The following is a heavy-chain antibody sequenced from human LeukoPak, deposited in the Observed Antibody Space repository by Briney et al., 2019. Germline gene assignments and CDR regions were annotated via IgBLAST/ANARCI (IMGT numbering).Heavy chain of an antibody. J-gene: IGHJ3*02. Sequence: GESLKISCKGSGYSFTSYWIGWVRQMPGKGLEWMGIIYPGDSDTRYSPSLQGQVTISADKSISTAYLQWSSLKASDTAMYYCARRPHYYDSSGYYLQPIGAFDIWGQGTMVTVSS. V-gene: IGHV5-51*01. CDR2: IYPGDSDT. CDR1: GYSFTSYW. D-gene: IGHD3-22*01. CDR3: ARRPHYYDSSGYYLQPIGAFDI.